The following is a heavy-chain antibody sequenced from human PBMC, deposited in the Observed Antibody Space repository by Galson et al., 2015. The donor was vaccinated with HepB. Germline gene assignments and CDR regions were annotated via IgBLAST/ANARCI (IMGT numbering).Heavy chain of an antibody. V-gene: IGHV3-30*05. D-gene: IGHD3-22*01. Sequence: SLRLSCAASGFTFSRSDIHWVRQAPGKGLEWVALISYDGSYKYYADSVNGRFTISRDDSKNTLFLQMNSLRVEGTAVYYCSKDAGDTTTYYPGYWGQGTLVTVSS. CDR1: GFTFSRSD. CDR2: ISYDGSYK. J-gene: IGHJ4*02. CDR3: SKDAGDTTTYYPGY.